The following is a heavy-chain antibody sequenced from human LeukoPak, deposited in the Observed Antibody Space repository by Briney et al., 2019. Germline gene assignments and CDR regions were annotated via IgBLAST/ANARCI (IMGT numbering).Heavy chain of an antibody. CDR2: INNDGSTI. J-gene: IGHJ4*02. CDR3: ARAGYYRFDY. Sequence: ETLSLTCAVYGGSFSGYYWSWVRQAPGKGLEWVSRINNDGSTINYADSVKGRFTISRDNAQNTLYLQMDSLRAEDTAIYFCARAGYYRFDYWGQGTLVTVSS. CDR1: GGSFSGYY. V-gene: IGHV3-74*01. D-gene: IGHD2-15*01.